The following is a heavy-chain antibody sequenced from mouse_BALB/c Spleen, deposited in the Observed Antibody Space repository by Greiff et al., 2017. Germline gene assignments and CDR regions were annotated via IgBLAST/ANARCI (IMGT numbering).Heavy chain of an antibody. CDR3: ARNYPYRYDDRYYAMDY. Sequence: QVQLKQSGPGLVQPSQSLSITCTVSGFSLTSYGVHWVRQSPGKGLEWLGVIWSGGSTDYNAAFISRLSISKDNSKSQVFFKMNSLQANDTAIYYCARNYPYRYDDRYYAMDYWGQGTSVTVSS. V-gene: IGHV2-2*02. CDR1: GFSLTSYG. J-gene: IGHJ4*01. CDR2: IWSGGST. D-gene: IGHD2-14*01.